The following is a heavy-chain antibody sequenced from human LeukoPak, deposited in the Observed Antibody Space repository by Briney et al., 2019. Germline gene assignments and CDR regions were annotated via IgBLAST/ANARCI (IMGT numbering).Heavy chain of an antibody. Sequence: SQTLSLTCAISGDIVSSNSAAWNWIRQSPSRGLEWLGRTYYRSKWYNDYAVSVKSRITINPDTSKNQFSLQLNSVTPEDTAVYYCARGSVYSYGNTIDYWGQGTLVTVSS. D-gene: IGHD5-18*01. V-gene: IGHV6-1*01. J-gene: IGHJ4*02. CDR1: GDIVSSNSAA. CDR3: ARGSVYSYGNTIDY. CDR2: TYYRSKWYN.